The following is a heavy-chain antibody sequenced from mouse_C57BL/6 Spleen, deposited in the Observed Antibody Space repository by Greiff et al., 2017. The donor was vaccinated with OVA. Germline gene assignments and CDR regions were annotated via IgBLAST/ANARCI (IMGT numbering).Heavy chain of an antibody. V-gene: IGHV1-15*01. CDR2: IDPETGGT. CDR1: GYTFTDYE. D-gene: IGHD2-3*01. Sequence: VQLQESGAELVRPGASVTLSCKASGYTFTDYEMHWVKQTPVHGLEWIGAIDPETGGTAYNQKFKGKAILTADKSSSTAYMELRSLTSEDSAVYYCTRKVYDGYYNWYFDVWGTGTTVTVSS. J-gene: IGHJ1*03. CDR3: TRKVYDGYYNWYFDV.